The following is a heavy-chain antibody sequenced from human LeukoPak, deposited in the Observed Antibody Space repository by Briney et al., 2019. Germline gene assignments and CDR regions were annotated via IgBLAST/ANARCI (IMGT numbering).Heavy chain of an antibody. J-gene: IGHJ3*02. CDR2: IKQDGSEK. V-gene: IGHV3-7*01. CDR3: AARYCSSTSCSDDAFDI. D-gene: IGHD2-2*01. CDR1: GFTFSSYW. Sequence: GGSLRLSCAASGFTFSSYWMSWVRQAPGKGLEWVANIKQDGSEKYYVDSVKGRFTISRDNAKNSLYLQMNSLRAEDTAVYYCAARYCSSTSCSDDAFDIWGQGTMVTVSS.